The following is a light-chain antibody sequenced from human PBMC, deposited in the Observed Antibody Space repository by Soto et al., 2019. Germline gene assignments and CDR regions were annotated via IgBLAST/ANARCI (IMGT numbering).Light chain of an antibody. Sequence: EIVLTQSPGTMSLSPGERATLSGRIRQSVSNNYLAWYQQKPGQAPRLLIYGASSRATGIPDRFSGSGSGTDFTLTISRLEPEDFAVYYCQQYNNWPPITFGQGTRLEI. J-gene: IGKJ5*01. CDR2: GAS. V-gene: IGKV3-20*01. CDR3: QQYNNWPPIT. CDR1: QSVSNNY.